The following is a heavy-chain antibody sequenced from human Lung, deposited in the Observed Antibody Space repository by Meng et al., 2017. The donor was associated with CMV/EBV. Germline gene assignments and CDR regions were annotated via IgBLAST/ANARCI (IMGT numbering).Heavy chain of an antibody. CDR1: GFTFSDHW. Sequence: GGSLRLSCEDSGFTFSDHWMGWVRQAPGKGLEWVANIKHDGNQAYYVDSLKGRFTISRDNARRALYLHLNSLRVEDTAVYYCARILGCESTRCYEGAFDLWGQGTMVTVSS. CDR2: IKHDGNQA. J-gene: IGHJ3*01. V-gene: IGHV3-7*01. D-gene: IGHD2-2*01. CDR3: ARILGCESTRCYEGAFDL.